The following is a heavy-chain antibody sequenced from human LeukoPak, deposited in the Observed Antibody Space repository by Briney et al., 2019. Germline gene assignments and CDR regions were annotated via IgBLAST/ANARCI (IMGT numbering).Heavy chain of an antibody. V-gene: IGHV3-30*02. CDR2: IRYDGSNK. CDR3: ASHRAVVPAAIPSWYFQH. Sequence: PGGSLRLSCAASGFTFSSFWMHWVRQVPGKGLEWVAFIRYDGSNKYYADSVKGRFTISRDNSKNTLYLQMNSLRAEDTAVYYCASHRAVVPAAIPSWYFQHWGQGTLVTVSS. D-gene: IGHD2-2*02. CDR1: GFTFSSFW. J-gene: IGHJ1*01.